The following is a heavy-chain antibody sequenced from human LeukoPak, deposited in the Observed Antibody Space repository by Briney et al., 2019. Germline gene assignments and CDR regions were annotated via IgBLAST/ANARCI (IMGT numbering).Heavy chain of an antibody. D-gene: IGHD6-6*01. CDR3: ARGEFSSNLGWFDP. V-gene: IGHV4-59*01. Sequence: SETLSLTCTVSGGSISSYYWSWIRQPPGKGLEWIGYIYYRGSTNYNPSLKSRVTISVDTSKNQFSLKLSSVTAADTAVYCCARGEFSSNLGWFDPWGQGTLVTVSS. J-gene: IGHJ5*02. CDR2: IYYRGST. CDR1: GGSISSYY.